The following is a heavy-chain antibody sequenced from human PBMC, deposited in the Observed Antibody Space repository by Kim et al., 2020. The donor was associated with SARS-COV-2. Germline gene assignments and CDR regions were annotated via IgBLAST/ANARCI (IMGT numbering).Heavy chain of an antibody. CDR3: ARDDYGDYDYYYGMDV. CDR1: GGSISSYY. V-gene: IGHV4-59*01. Sequence: SETLSLTCTVSGGSISSYYWSWIRQPPGKGLEWIGYIYYSGSTNYNPSLKSRVTISVDTSKNQFSLKLSSVTAADTAVYYCARDDYGDYDYYYGMDVWGQGTTVTVSS. J-gene: IGHJ6*02. D-gene: IGHD4-17*01. CDR2: IYYSGST.